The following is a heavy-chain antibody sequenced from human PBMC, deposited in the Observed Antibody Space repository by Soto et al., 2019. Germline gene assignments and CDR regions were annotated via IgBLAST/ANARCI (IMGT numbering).Heavy chain of an antibody. CDR3: ARGGNWNYLSSY. CDR1: GGSISSGDYY. CDR2: IYYSGST. J-gene: IGHJ4*02. V-gene: IGHV4-30-4*01. D-gene: IGHD1-7*01. Sequence: TLSLTCTVSGGSISSGDYYWSWIRQPPGKGLEWIGYIYYSGSTYYNPSLKSRVTISVDTSKNQFSLKLSSVTAADTAVYYCARGGNWNYLSSYWGQGTLVTVSS.